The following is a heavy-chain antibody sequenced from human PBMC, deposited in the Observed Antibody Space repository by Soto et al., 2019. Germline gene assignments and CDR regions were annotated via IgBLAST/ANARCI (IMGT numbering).Heavy chain of an antibody. CDR3: ATRTSTSFSDY. CDR2: THFDGSA. J-gene: IGHJ4*02. D-gene: IGHD3-16*02. CDR1: GGSIRIKSYS. Sequence: SETLSLTCTVSGGSIRIKSYSWGWIRQPPEKGLEWIGTTHFDGSADYNPSLKNRVTISADTSKNQFSLKVDSVTAADTAVNYCATRTSTSFSDYWGQGTMVTVSS. V-gene: IGHV4-39*01.